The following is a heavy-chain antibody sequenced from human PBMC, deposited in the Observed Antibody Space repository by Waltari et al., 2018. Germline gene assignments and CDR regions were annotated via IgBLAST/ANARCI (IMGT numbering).Heavy chain of an antibody. D-gene: IGHD3-3*01. Sequence: EVQLVQSGAEVKKPGATVKISCKASGYPFTDYYMHWVQQAPGKGLEWMGRVDPEDGETIYAEKFQGRVTITADTSTDTAYMERSSLRSEDTAVYYCATGDPITIFGVVIDYWGQGTLVTVSS. CDR3: ATGDPITIFGVVIDY. CDR1: GYPFTDYY. CDR2: VDPEDGET. V-gene: IGHV1-69-2*01. J-gene: IGHJ4*02.